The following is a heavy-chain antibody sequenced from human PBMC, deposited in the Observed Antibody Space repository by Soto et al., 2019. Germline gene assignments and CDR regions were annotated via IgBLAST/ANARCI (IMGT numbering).Heavy chain of an antibody. V-gene: IGHV1-69*12. J-gene: IGHJ4*02. CDR2: IVPIVDTS. D-gene: IGHD5-12*01. CDR3: VRVVAIPGYPDN. CDR1: GGTFSSYA. Sequence: QVQLVQSGAEVRQPESSVKVSCKTSGGTFSSYAISWVRQAPGQGLEWMGGIVPIVDTSTYAQKFQVRVTITADEATSTVYMELSSLRSDDTAVYYCVRVVAIPGYPDNWGQGTLVSVSS.